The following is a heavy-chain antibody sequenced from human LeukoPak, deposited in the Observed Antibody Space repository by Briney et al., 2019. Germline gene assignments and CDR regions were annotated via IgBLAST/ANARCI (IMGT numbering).Heavy chain of an antibody. CDR2: IYYSGST. V-gene: IGHV4-39*07. Sequence: SETLSLTCTVSGGSISSSSYYCGWIRQPPGKGLEWIGSIYYSGSTYYNPSLKSRVTISVDTSKNQFSLKLSSVTAADTAVYYCARERGYSFYFDYWGQGTLVTVSS. D-gene: IGHD5-18*01. CDR1: GGSISSSSYY. J-gene: IGHJ4*02. CDR3: ARERGYSFYFDY.